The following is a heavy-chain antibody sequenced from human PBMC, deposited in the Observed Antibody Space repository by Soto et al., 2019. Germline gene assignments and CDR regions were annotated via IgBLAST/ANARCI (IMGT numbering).Heavy chain of an antibody. J-gene: IGHJ4*02. CDR2: MNRDGSEK. V-gene: IGHV3-7*01. Sequence: EVQLVESGGGLVQPGGSLRLSCAASGFTFSSYWMTWARQAPGKGLEWVASMNRDGSEKRYVDSVEGRFTISRDNAKHSLFLQMNSLSPDDTAVYYCGRDAGRRFDYGGQGSLVTVSS. D-gene: IGHD6-13*01. CDR1: GFTFSSYW. CDR3: GRDAGRRFDY.